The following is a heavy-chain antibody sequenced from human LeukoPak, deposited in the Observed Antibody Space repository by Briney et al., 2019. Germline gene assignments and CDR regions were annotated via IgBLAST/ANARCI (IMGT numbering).Heavy chain of an antibody. CDR1: GYTFTSYG. Sequence: ASVKVSCKASGYTFTSYGISWVRQAPGQGLEWMGWISAYNGNTNYAQKFQGRVTITADESTSTAYMELSSLRSEDTAVYYCARGPGYQLLSLYYYYYYYMDVWGKGTTVTISS. V-gene: IGHV1-18*01. CDR3: ARGPGYQLLSLYYYYYYYMDV. D-gene: IGHD2-2*01. J-gene: IGHJ6*03. CDR2: ISAYNGNT.